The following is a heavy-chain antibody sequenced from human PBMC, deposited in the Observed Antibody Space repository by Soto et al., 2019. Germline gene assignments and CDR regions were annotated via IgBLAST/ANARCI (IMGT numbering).Heavy chain of an antibody. D-gene: IGHD3-10*01. CDR2: ISGSGGGT. V-gene: IGHV3-23*01. J-gene: IGHJ6*02. CDR1: GFTFITAW. Sequence: GGSLRLSCAASGFTFITAWMNWVRQAPGKGLEWVSGISGSGGGTYYADSVKGRFTISRDNSKNTLYLQMNRLRVEDTAVYYCAKDTMVRRVTNSHYYGMDVWGQGTLVTVSS. CDR3: AKDTMVRRVTNSHYYGMDV.